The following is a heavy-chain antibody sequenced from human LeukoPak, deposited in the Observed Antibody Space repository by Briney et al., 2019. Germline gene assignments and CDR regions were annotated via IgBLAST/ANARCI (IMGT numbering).Heavy chain of an antibody. CDR3: ASGKEAGSFDY. Sequence: SETLSLTCTVSGGSISGYYWSWIRQPPGKGLEWIGYIYYSGSTNYNPSLKSRVTISVDTSKNQFSLKLSSVTAADTAVYYCASGKEAGSFDYWGQGTLVTVSS. CDR2: IYYSGST. V-gene: IGHV4-59*01. D-gene: IGHD6-13*01. CDR1: GGSISGYY. J-gene: IGHJ4*02.